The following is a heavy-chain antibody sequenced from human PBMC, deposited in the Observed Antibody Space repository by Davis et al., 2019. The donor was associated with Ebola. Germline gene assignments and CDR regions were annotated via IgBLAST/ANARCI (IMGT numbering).Heavy chain of an antibody. Sequence: AASVKVSCKASGYTFTSYGISWERQAPGQGLEWLGWISAYNGNTNYAQKLQGRVTMTTDTSTSTAYMELRSLRSDDTAVYYCAKDSSSWYYFDDSGYPFDDWGQGTLVTVSS. V-gene: IGHV1-18*01. CDR2: ISAYNGNT. CDR3: AKDSSSWYYFDDSGYPFDD. D-gene: IGHD3-22*01. J-gene: IGHJ4*02. CDR1: GYTFTSYG.